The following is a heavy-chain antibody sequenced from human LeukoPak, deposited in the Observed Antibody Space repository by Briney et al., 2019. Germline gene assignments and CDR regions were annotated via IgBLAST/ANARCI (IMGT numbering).Heavy chain of an antibody. CDR1: GFTVSSNY. J-gene: IGHJ4*02. CDR2: IYSGGST. V-gene: IGHV3-53*01. Sequence: GWARRLSCAASGFTVSSNYMSWVRQAPGKGLEWVSGIYSGGSTYYADSVKGRFTISRDNSKNTLYLQMNSLRAEDTAVYYCAREYYFDYWGQGTLVNVSS. CDR3: AREYYFDY.